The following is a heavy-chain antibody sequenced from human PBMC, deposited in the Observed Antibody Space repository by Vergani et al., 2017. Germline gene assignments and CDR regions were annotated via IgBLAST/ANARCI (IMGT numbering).Heavy chain of an antibody. Sequence: VQRVGSGGGVVQPGRSLRLSCEASGFTFDDYTMHWVRQAPGKGLEWVSLISWDGGSTYYADSVKGRFTISRDNSKNSLYLQMNSLRTEDTALYYCAKDSGLRGYSGYDSMDYWGQGTLVTVSS. D-gene: IGHD5-12*01. CDR1: GFTFDDYT. J-gene: IGHJ4*02. CDR2: ISWDGGST. V-gene: IGHV3-43*01. CDR3: AKDSGLRGYSGYDSMDY.